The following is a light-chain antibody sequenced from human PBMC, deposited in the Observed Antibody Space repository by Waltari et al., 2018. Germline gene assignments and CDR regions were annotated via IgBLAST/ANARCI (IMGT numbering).Light chain of an antibody. CDR3: QQYDNPTFT. V-gene: IGKV1-33*01. Sequence: DVQVTQSPSSLSASVGDRVTVTCQASQDISKYLNWYQQKPGKAPKLLIYEASNLETGGPSRFSGSGSGTDFTFTISSLQPEDTGIYYCQQYDNPTFTFGPGTKVNIK. J-gene: IGKJ3*01. CDR2: EAS. CDR1: QDISKY.